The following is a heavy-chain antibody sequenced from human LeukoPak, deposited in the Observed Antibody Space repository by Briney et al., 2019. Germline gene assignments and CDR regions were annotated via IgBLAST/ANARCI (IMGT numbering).Heavy chain of an antibody. CDR3: ARLSTLVRLGELY. Sequence: PSETLSLTCTVSGGSISSSSYYWGWIRQPPGKGLEWIGSIYYSGSTYYDPSLKSRVTISVDTSKNQFSLKLSSVTAADTAVYYCARLSTLVRLGELYWGQGTPVTVSS. CDR1: GGSISSSSYY. J-gene: IGHJ4*02. CDR2: IYYSGST. V-gene: IGHV4-39*01. D-gene: IGHD3-10*01.